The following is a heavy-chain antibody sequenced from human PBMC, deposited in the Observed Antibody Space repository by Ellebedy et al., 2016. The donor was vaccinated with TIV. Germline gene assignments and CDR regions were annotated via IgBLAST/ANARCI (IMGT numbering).Heavy chain of an antibody. D-gene: IGHD3-10*01. Sequence: SGPTLVXPTQTLTLTCTFSGFSLSPSGVGVGWIRQPPGKALEWLALIYWDDDKRYSPSLKSRLTITKDTSKNQVVLTITNMDPVDTATYYCAHTITMVRGVITYHYYGMDVWGQGTTVTVSS. J-gene: IGHJ6*02. V-gene: IGHV2-5*02. CDR2: IYWDDDK. CDR3: AHTITMVRGVITYHYYGMDV. CDR1: GFSLSPSGVG.